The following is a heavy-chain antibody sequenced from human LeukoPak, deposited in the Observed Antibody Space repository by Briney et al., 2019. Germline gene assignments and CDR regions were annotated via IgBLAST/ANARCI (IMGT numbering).Heavy chain of an antibody. D-gene: IGHD3-16*02. CDR1: GGSFSGYY. J-gene: IGHJ4*02. CDR3: ARRGQAGYLY. V-gene: IGHV4-34*01. CDR2: INHSGST. Sequence: SETLSLTCAVYGGSFSGYYWSWIRQPPGKGLEWIGEINHSGSTNYNPSLKSRVTISVGTSKNQFSLKLSSVTAADTAVYYCARRGQAGYLYWGQGTLVTVSS.